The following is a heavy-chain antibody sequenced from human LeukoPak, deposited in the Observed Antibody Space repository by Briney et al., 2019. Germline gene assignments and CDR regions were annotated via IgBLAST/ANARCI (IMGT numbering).Heavy chain of an antibody. Sequence: SVTVSCKASGGTFSSYAISWVRQAPGQGLEWMGRIIPIFGTANYAQKFQGRVTITADKSTSTAYMELSSLRSEDTAVYYCARAIAAAGSDYYYYYMDVWGKGTTVTVSS. CDR3: ARAIAAAGSDYYYYYMDV. CDR2: IIPIFGTA. V-gene: IGHV1-69*06. J-gene: IGHJ6*03. CDR1: GGTFSSYA. D-gene: IGHD6-25*01.